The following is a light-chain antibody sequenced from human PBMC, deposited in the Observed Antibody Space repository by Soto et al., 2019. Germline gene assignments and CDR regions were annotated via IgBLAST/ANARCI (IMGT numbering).Light chain of an antibody. CDR3: QHYYAFPYA. CDR2: AAS. V-gene: IGKV1-16*01. CDR1: QGIKNY. Sequence: DIQLTQSPSPLSASVGDTVAITCRASQGIKNYLAWFQQKPGKAPKSLIYAASTLQSGVPSRFSGSGYGTDFTLTITVLQPDDFATYFCQHYYAFPYAFGQGTKLEI. J-gene: IGKJ2*01.